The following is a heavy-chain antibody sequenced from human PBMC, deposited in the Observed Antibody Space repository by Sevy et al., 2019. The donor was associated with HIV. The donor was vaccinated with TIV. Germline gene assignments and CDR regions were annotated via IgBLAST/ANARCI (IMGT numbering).Heavy chain of an antibody. J-gene: IGHJ4*02. CDR3: AKTREYILDNCGYLAF. CDR2: FDPENGET. D-gene: IGHD2-21*01. Sequence: ASVKVSCKVSGYTLTEFSTHWVRQAPGKGLEWMGRFDPENGETIYAQKFQDRVTLTEDTSTDTAYMELRSLKSEDTAVYYCAKTREYILDNCGYLAFWGQGTLVTASS. CDR1: GYTLTEFS. V-gene: IGHV1-24*01.